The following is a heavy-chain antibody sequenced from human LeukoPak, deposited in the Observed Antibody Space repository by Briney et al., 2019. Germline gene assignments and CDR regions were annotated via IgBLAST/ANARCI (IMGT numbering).Heavy chain of an antibody. D-gene: IGHD3-10*01. CDR3: AKDRGVGYYGSGTYPGGFDY. Sequence: PGGSLRLSCAASGFTFDDYAMHWVRQAPGKGLEWVSGVGWNSGSIGYGDSVKGRFTISGDNAKNSLYLQMNSLRAEDTALYYCAKDRGVGYYGSGTYPGGFDYWGQGTLVTVSS. CDR1: GFTFDDYA. V-gene: IGHV3-9*01. J-gene: IGHJ4*02. CDR2: VGWNSGSI.